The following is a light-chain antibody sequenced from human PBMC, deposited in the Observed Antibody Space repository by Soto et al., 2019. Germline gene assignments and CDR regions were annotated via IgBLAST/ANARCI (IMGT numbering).Light chain of an antibody. J-gene: IGKJ3*01. V-gene: IGKV3-20*01. Sequence: EIVLTQSPGTLSLSPGERVTLSCRASQSVSSNYLAWYQQKPGQAPRLLIYGASSRATGIPDTFRGSGSGTDFTLTISRLEPEDFAVYYCQQYGTSPSTFGPGTKVDIK. CDR3: QQYGTSPST. CDR1: QSVSSNY. CDR2: GAS.